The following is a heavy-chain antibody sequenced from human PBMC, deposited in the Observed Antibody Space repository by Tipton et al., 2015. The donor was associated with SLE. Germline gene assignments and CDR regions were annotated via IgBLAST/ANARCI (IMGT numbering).Heavy chain of an antibody. V-gene: IGHV4-34*01. CDR3: ARGNWGLDY. D-gene: IGHD7-27*01. CDR1: GGSFSGYY. CDR2: INHSGST. J-gene: IGHJ4*02. Sequence: TLSLTCAVYGGSFSGYYWSWIRQPPGKGLEWIGEINHSGSTNYNPSLQSRVTISVDTSKNQFSLKLSSVTAADTAVYYCARGNWGLDYWGQGTLVTVSS.